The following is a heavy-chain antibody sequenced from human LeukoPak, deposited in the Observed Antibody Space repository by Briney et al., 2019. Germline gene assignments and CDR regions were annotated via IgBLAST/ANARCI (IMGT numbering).Heavy chain of an antibody. CDR2: IWYDGSNK. J-gene: IGHJ6*02. V-gene: IGHV3-33*01. D-gene: IGHD3-10*01. Sequence: GRSLRLSCAASGFTFSSYGMHWVRQAPGKGLEWVAVIWYDGSNKYYADSVKGRFTTSRDNSKNTLYLQMNSLRAEDTAVYYCASSLLWFGYYYYGMDVWGQGTTVTVSS. CDR3: ASSLLWFGYYYYGMDV. CDR1: GFTFSSYG.